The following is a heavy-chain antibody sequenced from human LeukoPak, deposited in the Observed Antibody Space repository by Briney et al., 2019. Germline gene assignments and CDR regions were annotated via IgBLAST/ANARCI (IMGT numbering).Heavy chain of an antibody. Sequence: SETLSLTCAVYGGSFSGYYWSWIRQPPGKGLEWIGEINHSGSTNYNPSLKSRVTISVDTSKNQFSLNLSSVTAADTAVYYCARVIGAAPYYFDYWGQGTLVTVSS. V-gene: IGHV4-34*01. CDR2: INHSGST. D-gene: IGHD2/OR15-2a*01. J-gene: IGHJ4*02. CDR3: ARVIGAAPYYFDY. CDR1: GGSFSGYY.